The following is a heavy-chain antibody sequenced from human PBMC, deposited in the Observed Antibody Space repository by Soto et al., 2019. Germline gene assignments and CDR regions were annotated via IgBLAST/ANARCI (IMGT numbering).Heavy chain of an antibody. CDR2: IIPIFGTA. CDR3: ERVGGGVINAPFVF. Sequence: QVQLVQSGAEVKKPGSSVKVSCKASGGTFSSYAISWVRQAPGQGLEWMGGIIPIFGTANYAQKFQGRVTLSEGESDSTHDREQSRQRSEQPAVYYCERVGGGVINAPFVFWGQGTLGTLPP. J-gene: IGHJ4*02. V-gene: IGHV1-69*01. CDR1: GGTFSSYA. D-gene: IGHD3-16*02.